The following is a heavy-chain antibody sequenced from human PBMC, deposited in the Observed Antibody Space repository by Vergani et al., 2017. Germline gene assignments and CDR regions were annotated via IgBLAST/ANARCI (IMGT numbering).Heavy chain of an antibody. CDR2: ISGRGGST. CDR3: AKYPAGIDYYYMDV. CDR1: GFTFSSYA. D-gene: IGHD6-13*01. V-gene: IGHV3-23*01. J-gene: IGHJ6*03. Sequence: EVQLLESGGGLVQPGGSLRLSCAASGFTFSSYAMTWVRKAPGKGLEWVSAISGRGGSTYYADSGKGRFTISRDNSKNTLYLQMNSLRAEDTAVYYCAKYPAGIDYYYMDVWGKGTTVTVSS.